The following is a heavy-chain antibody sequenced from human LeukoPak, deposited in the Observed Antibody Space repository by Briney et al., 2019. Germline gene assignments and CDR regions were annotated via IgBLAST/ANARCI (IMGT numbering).Heavy chain of an antibody. V-gene: IGHV4-61*02. J-gene: IGHJ4*02. Sequence: SQTLSLTCTVSGDSISIYYYYWSWVRQPAGKGLEWIGRVYPSGNTNYNPYNPSLTDRVTISIDASRNQFSLILTSVTAADTAVYYYARAPGRLQLHYFDYWGQGTLVTVSS. CDR3: ARAPGRLQLHYFDY. CDR2: VYPSGNT. CDR1: GDSISIYYYY. D-gene: IGHD2-2*01.